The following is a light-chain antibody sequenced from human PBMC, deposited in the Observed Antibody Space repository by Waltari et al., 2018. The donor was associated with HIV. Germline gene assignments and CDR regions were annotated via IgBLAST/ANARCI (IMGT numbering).Light chain of an antibody. CDR2: DAS. Sequence: DIQMTQSPRAVSAFLGDRVTLTCRASEGLGFWLAWYRQRPGEPPSLLISDASTLGSGVPSRFSGGGSGTNFALTITSLQREDIATYFCQQSYTFPITFGPGT. J-gene: IGKJ2*01. CDR3: QQSYTFPIT. V-gene: IGKV1-12*01. CDR1: EGLGFW.